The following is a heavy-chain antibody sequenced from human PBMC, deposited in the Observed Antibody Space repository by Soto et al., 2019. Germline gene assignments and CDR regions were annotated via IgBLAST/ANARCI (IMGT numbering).Heavy chain of an antibody. Sequence: QVQLVESGGGVVQPGMTLRLSCTASGFTFSSHGMHWVRQAPGKGLEWVAVVSFDGTNKNYADSVRGRFTISRDNSKNTLYLQMSSLRAEDTAVYYCATDGVEYVVSGLYYFDHWGQGTLVTVSS. V-gene: IGHV3-30*03. CDR2: VSFDGTNK. J-gene: IGHJ4*02. CDR3: ATDGVEYVVSGLYYFDH. D-gene: IGHD2-8*02. CDR1: GFTFSSHG.